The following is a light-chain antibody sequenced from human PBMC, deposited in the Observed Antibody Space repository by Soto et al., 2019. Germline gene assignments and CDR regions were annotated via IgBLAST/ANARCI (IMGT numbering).Light chain of an antibody. CDR1: QSVSSSY. Sequence: EIVLTQSPGTLSLSPGERATLSCRAIQSVSSSYLAWYQQNPGQAPRLLIYGASSRATGIPDRFSGSGSGTDFTLTISRLEPEDFAVYYCQQYGSSPRTFGQGTK. J-gene: IGKJ1*01. V-gene: IGKV3-20*01. CDR3: QQYGSSPRT. CDR2: GAS.